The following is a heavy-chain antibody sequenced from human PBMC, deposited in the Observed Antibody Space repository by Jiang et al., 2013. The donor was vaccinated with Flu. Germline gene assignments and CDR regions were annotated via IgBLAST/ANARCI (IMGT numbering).Heavy chain of an antibody. CDR3: ARIRSCGGDCYYFDY. CDR2: QXFGGST. D-gene: IGHD2-21*02. V-gene: IGHV1-46*01. Sequence: FTNYERSLGAAGPWTRTGVDGINQXFGGSTDFAQRYQGRVTVTRDTATTTVYMQLSSLTSEDTAVYYCARIRSCGGDCYYFDYWGQGTLVTVSS. CDR1: FTNYE. J-gene: IGHJ4*02.